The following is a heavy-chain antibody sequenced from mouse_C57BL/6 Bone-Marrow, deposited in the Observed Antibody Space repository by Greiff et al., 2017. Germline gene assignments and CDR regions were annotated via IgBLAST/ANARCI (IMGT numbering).Heavy chain of an antibody. CDR3: ARADYYGSRCYAMDY. V-gene: IGHV5-4*01. Sequence: EVQLVESGGGLVKPGGSLKLSCAASGFTFSSYAMSWVRQTPEKRLEWVATISDGGSYTYYPDNVKGRFTISRDNAKNNLYLQMSHLKSEDTAMYYCARADYYGSRCYAMDYWGQGTSVTVSS. J-gene: IGHJ4*01. D-gene: IGHD1-1*01. CDR1: GFTFSSYA. CDR2: ISDGGSYT.